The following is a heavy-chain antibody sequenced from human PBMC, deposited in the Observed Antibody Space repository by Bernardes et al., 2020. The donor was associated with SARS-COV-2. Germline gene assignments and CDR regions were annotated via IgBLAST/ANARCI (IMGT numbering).Heavy chain of an antibody. CDR3: ARDSISMIVVVPDY. V-gene: IGHV1-18*04. CDR1: GYTFTNYG. D-gene: IGHD3-22*01. J-gene: IGHJ4*02. CDR2: ISVYRGIT. Sequence: ASVKDSCKASGYTFTNYGISWVRQAPGQGLEWMGWISVYRGITHYAQKLQGRVTMTTDTATTTAYMELRSLRSDDTAVYYCARDSISMIVVVPDYWGQGTLVTVSS.